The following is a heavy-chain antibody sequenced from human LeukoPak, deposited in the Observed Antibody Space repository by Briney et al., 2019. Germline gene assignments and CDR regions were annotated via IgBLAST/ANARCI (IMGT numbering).Heavy chain of an antibody. V-gene: IGHV3-53*01. CDR2: IYSGGST. CDR1: GFTVSSNY. Sequence: GGSLRLSCAASGFTVSSNYMSWVRQAPGKGLEWVSVIYSGGSTYYADSVKGRFTISRDNSKNTLYLQMNSLRAEDTAVYYCAKESYALGNDAFDIWGQGTMVTVSS. CDR3: AKESYALGNDAFDI. J-gene: IGHJ3*02. D-gene: IGHD2-2*01.